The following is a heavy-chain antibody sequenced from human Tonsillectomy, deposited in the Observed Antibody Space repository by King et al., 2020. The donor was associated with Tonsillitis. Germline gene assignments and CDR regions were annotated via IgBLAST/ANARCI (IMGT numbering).Heavy chain of an antibody. CDR3: ARLTLGYSDY. D-gene: IGHD2-15*01. V-gene: IGHV4-39*01. CDR2: IYYSGFT. CDR1: GGSISSGTYY. J-gene: IGHJ4*02. Sequence: LQLQESGPGLVKPSETLSLTCTVSGGSISSGTYYWGWIRQPPGKGLEAIGSIYYSGFTYYNPSLKSPVTISVDTSKNQFSLKLGSVTAADTAVYYCARLTLGYSDYWGQGTLVTVSS.